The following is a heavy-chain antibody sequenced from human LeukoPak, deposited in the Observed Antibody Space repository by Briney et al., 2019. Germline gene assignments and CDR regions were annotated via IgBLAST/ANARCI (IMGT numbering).Heavy chain of an antibody. V-gene: IGHV1-69*05. CDR2: VLPIFVTA. CDR1: RGSFSRYI. D-gene: IGHD2-2*01. CDR3: AVGSQRYHLLCPLPSFYYYYYMDV. J-gene: IGHJ6*03. Sequence: SVKVSCKAPRGSFSRYIISGVRQAPGHGLEWMGGVLPIFVTANYAQKFQGRVSASTDESTSTAYMELSSLRSENTAVYYCAVGSQRYHLLCPLPSFYYYYYMDVWGKGITVTVSS.